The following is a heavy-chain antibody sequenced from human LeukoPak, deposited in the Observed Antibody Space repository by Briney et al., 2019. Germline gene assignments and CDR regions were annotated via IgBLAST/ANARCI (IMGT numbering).Heavy chain of an antibody. Sequence: GGSLRLSCAASGFTFSSYGMHWVRQAPGKGLEWVAVIWYDGSNKYYADSVKGRFTISRDNSKSTLYLQMDSLRAEDTAVYYCARGYGPADAFDIWGQGTMVTVSS. J-gene: IGHJ3*02. CDR1: GFTFSSYG. CDR3: ARGYGPADAFDI. D-gene: IGHD2-15*01. CDR2: IWYDGSNK. V-gene: IGHV3-33*01.